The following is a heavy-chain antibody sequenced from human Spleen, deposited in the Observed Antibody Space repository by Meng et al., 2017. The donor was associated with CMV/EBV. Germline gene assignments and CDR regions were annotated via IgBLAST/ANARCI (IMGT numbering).Heavy chain of an antibody. CDR2: IYTSGST. CDR3: ARLSGTYFDY. D-gene: IGHD1-26*01. Sequence: QVQLQESVPGLVKPSETLSLSCTVSGGSISSYHCSWIRQPAGKGLEWIGHIYTSGSTNYNSALKSRVTMSVDTSKNQFSLNLSSVTAADTAVYYCARLSGTYFDYWGQGTLVTVSS. CDR1: GGSISSYH. J-gene: IGHJ4*02. V-gene: IGHV4-4*07.